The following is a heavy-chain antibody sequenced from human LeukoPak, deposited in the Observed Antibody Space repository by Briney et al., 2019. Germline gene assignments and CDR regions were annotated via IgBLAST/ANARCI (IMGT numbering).Heavy chain of an antibody. V-gene: IGHV4-59*08. CDR1: GGSISSYH. J-gene: IGHJ4*02. Sequence: PSETLSLTCTVSGGSISSYHWSWIRQSPGKGLERIGYIYYSGNTNYNPSLKSRVTISVDASKNQFSLKLRSVTAADTAVYYCARHIQPGITAAASFDYWGQGTLVTVSS. CDR3: ARHIQPGITAAASFDY. CDR2: IYYSGNT. D-gene: IGHD6-13*01.